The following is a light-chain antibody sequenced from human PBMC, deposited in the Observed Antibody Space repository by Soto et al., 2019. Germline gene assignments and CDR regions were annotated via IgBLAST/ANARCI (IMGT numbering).Light chain of an antibody. Sequence: DIQMTQSPSSLSASVGDRVTITCRASQSISSYLNWYQQKPGKAPNVLINVASTLRSGVPSRFSGSGSGTDCNLTINSLQPEDLATYFCQQSFTTPLTLGGGTKVDI. CDR2: VAS. CDR1: QSISSY. J-gene: IGKJ4*01. CDR3: QQSFTTPLT. V-gene: IGKV1-39*01.